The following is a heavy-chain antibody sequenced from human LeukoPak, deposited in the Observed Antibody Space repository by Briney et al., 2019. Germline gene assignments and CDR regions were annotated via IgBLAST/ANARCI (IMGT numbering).Heavy chain of an antibody. Sequence: GGSLRLSCAASGSSFSNYWMSWVRQAPGKGLEWVANIKQDGSEKYYVDSVKGRFTISRDNAKNSLYLQMNYLRAEDTAVYYCARALGKLQPYYYYYGMDLWGQGTTVTVSS. CDR3: ARALGKLQPYYYYYGMDL. V-gene: IGHV3-7*01. D-gene: IGHD5-24*01. CDR2: IKQDGSEK. CDR1: GSSFSNYW. J-gene: IGHJ6*02.